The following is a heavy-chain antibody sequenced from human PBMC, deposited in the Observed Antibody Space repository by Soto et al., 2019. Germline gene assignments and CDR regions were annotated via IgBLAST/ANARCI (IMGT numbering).Heavy chain of an antibody. CDR3: ARGYGFITIFGVVMLGFDAGDAVVI. Sequence: ASVKVSCKASGYTFTSYDINWVRQATGQGLEWMGWMNPNSGNTGYAQKSQGRVTMTRNTSISTANMELSSLRSEDTAVYYCARGYGFITIFGVVMLGFDAGDAVVICGQGTMVTVSS. CDR1: GYTFTSYD. J-gene: IGHJ3*02. D-gene: IGHD3-3*01. V-gene: IGHV1-8*01. CDR2: MNPNSGNT.